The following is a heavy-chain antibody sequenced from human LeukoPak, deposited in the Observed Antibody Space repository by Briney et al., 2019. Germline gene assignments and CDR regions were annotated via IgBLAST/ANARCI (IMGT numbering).Heavy chain of an antibody. J-gene: IGHJ3*02. D-gene: IGHD3-10*01. CDR3: ARRSGRGLLWFGELESRMLFDI. V-gene: IGHV4-34*01. Sequence: PGGSLRLSCAASGFTFSDSYMTWIRQAPGKGLEWIGEIYHSGSTNYNPSLKSRVTISVDKSKNQFSLKLSSVTAADTAVYYCARRSGRGLLWFGELESRMLFDIWGQGTMVTVSS. CDR2: IYHSGST. CDR1: GFTFSDSY.